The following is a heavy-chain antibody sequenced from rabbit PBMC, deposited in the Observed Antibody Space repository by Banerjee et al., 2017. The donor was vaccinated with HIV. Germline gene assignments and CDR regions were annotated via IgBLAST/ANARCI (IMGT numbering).Heavy chain of an antibody. D-gene: IGHD8-1*01. CDR3: ARDSGSSFSTYGMDL. V-gene: IGHV1S40*01. CDR1: GVSFSGSSY. CDR2: IYAGSSGST. Sequence: QSLEESGGDLVKPGASLTLTCKASGVSFSGSSYMCWVRQAPGKGLECIACIYAGSSGSTYYASRAKGRFTISKTSSTTVTLQMTSLTAADTATYFCARDSGSSFSTYGMDLWGPGTLVTVS. J-gene: IGHJ6*01.